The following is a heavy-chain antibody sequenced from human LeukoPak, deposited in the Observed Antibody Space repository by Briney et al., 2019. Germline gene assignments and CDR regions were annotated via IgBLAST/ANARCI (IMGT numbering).Heavy chain of an antibody. CDR3: ARDGIAV. D-gene: IGHD6-13*01. CDR2: IRYDGSNK. J-gene: IGHJ3*01. V-gene: IGHV3-30*02. Sequence: GGSLRLSCAASGFTFSSYGMHWVRQAPGKGLEWVAFIRYDGSNKYYADSVKGRFTISRDNAKNSLYLQMKSLRVEDTAVYYCARDGIAVWGQGTMVTVPS. CDR1: GFTFSSYG.